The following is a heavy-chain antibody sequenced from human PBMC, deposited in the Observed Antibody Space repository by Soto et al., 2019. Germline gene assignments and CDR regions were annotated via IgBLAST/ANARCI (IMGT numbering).Heavy chain of an antibody. D-gene: IGHD4-4*01. CDR1: GYSFTSYW. CDR2: IDPSDSYT. Sequence: GESLKISCKGSGYSFTSYWISWVRQMPGKGLKWMGRIDPSDSYTNYSPSFQGHVTISADKSISTAYLQWSSLKASDTAMYYCARLTTTDYYYYYGMDVWGQGTTVTVSS. CDR3: ARLTTTDYYYYYGMDV. V-gene: IGHV5-10-1*01. J-gene: IGHJ6*02.